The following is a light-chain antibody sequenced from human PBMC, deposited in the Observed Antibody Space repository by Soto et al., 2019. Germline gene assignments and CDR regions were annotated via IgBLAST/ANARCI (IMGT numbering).Light chain of an antibody. Sequence: DIVMTQTPLSLPVTPGEPASISCRSSQSLLDSDDGHTYLDWHLQKPGQSPEVLIYTLCYRASGVPDRFSGSGSATDSTLKISRVEAADVVVYYCMQRSYFSSHTFVRGTKVDI. CDR2: TLC. CDR3: MQRSYFSSHT. J-gene: IGKJ4*02. V-gene: IGKV2-40*01. CDR1: QSLLDSDDGHTY.